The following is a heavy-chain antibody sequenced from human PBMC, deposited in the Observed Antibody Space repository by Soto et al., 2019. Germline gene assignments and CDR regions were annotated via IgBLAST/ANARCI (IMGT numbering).Heavy chain of an antibody. CDR3: AKQRAYDFWTSSNNWFDP. J-gene: IGHJ5*02. V-gene: IGHV3-23*01. D-gene: IGHD3-3*01. CDR1: GFPFSSFA. CDR2: VAGRGGST. Sequence: PGGSLRLSCSASGFPFSSFAMTWVRQAPGKGLEWVSSVAGRGGSTYYADSVKGRFTMSRDNSKSTVYLQMNSLRGDDTAVYYCAKQRAYDFWTSSNNWFDPWGQGTLVTVSS.